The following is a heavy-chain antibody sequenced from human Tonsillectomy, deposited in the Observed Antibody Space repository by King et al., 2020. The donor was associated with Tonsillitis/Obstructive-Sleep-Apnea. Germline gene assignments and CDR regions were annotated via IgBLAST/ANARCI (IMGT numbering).Heavy chain of an antibody. J-gene: IGHJ4*02. D-gene: IGHD6-13*01. CDR3: AKDCWAYSCSSWSDY. CDR1: GFTFSSYA. CDR2: ISDSGGST. Sequence: VQLVESGGGLVQPGGSLRLSCAASGFTFSSYAMSWVRQTPGRGLEWVSTISDSGGSTYYADSVKGRFTISRDNSKDTLYLQMNSLRAEDTAVYYCAKDCWAYSCSSWSDYWGQGTLSSSSS. V-gene: IGHV3-23*04.